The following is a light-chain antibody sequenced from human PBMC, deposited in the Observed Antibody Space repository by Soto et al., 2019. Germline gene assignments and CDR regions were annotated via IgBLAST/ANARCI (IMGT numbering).Light chain of an antibody. CDR1: QSISNN. Sequence: EIVLTQSPGTLSLSPGDRATLSSRAIQSISNNYVVWFQQKPGQAPRLXIDDASIRATGIPDRFSGSGSGTELTLTISSLQSEDFAVYYCLHYNDWPRWTFGQGTKVDIK. J-gene: IGKJ1*01. CDR2: DAS. V-gene: IGKV3D-15*01. CDR3: LHYNDWPRWT.